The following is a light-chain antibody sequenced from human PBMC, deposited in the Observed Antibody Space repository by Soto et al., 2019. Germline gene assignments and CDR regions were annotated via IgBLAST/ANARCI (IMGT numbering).Light chain of an antibody. V-gene: IGLV2-11*01. CDR2: DVS. J-gene: IGLJ1*01. CDR3: CSYAFSYTHNV. CDR1: SSDVGGYNY. Sequence: QSALTQPRSVSGSPGQSVTISCTGTSSDVGGYNYVSWYQQHPGKAPKLMIYDVSKRPSGVPDRFSGSKSGNTASLTISGLQAEDEADYYCCSYAFSYTHNVFGTGTKLTVL.